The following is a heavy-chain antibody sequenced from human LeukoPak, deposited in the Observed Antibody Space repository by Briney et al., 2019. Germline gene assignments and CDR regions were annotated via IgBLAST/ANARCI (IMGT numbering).Heavy chain of an antibody. Sequence: ASVKVSCKASGYTFRDYYIHWVRQAPGQGLEWVGWINPKTGSTDYAQRFQGSVTMTRDTSINTAYMELNRLKFDDTAVFYCARARGLIYSDYDLFDYWGQGTLVTVSS. D-gene: IGHD5-12*01. CDR3: ARARGLIYSDYDLFDY. CDR2: INPKTGST. J-gene: IGHJ4*02. V-gene: IGHV1-2*02. CDR1: GYTFRDYY.